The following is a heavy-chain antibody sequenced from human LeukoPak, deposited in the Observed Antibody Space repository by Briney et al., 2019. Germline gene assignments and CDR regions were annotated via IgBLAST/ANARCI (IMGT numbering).Heavy chain of an antibody. J-gene: IGHJ4*02. CDR2: IYSGGST. CDR1: GFTVSSNY. V-gene: IGHV3-66*02. CDR3: ASWGYYDSSGYYQIDY. Sequence: QPGGSLRLSCAASGFTVSSNYMSWVRRAPGRGLEWVSVIYSGGSTYYADSVKGRFTISRDNSKNTLYLQMNSLRAEDTAVYYCASWGYYDSSGYYQIDYWGQGTLVTVSS. D-gene: IGHD3-22*01.